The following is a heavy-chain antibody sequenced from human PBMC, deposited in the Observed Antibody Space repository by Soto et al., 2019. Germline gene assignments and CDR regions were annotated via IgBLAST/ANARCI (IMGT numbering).Heavy chain of an antibody. CDR2: INSGSVNT. Sequence: QVQLVQSGAEVKKPGASVKVYCKASGYSFTSYAIHWVRQAPGQRLEWMGWINSGSVNTQYSQKFQDRVTFTRDTSASTAYMDLSSLTSEDTAVYYCARGFNWDDEKATQDFWGQGTMVTVSS. V-gene: IGHV1-3*01. CDR1: GYSFTSYA. J-gene: IGHJ3*01. CDR3: ARGFNWDDEKATQDF. D-gene: IGHD1-20*01.